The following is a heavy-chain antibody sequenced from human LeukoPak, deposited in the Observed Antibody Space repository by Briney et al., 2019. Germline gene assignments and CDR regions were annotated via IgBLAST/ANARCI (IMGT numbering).Heavy chain of an antibody. D-gene: IGHD4-17*01. V-gene: IGHV4-39*01. CDR1: GGSISSSTYY. CDR3: ARTYGDYDDAFDV. Sequence: SETLSLTCTVSGGSISSSTYYWGWIRQPPGNGLEWIGSIYYSGSTYNNPSLKSRATIFVDTSKNQFSLKLSSVTATDTAVYYCARTYGDYDDAFDVWGQGTMVTVSS. J-gene: IGHJ3*01. CDR2: IYYSGST.